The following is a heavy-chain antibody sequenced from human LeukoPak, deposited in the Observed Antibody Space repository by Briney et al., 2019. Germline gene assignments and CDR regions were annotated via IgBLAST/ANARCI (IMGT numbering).Heavy chain of an antibody. Sequence: SETLSLTCAVYGGSFGGYYWSWIRQPPGKGLEWIGDINHSGSTNYNPSLKSRVTISVDTSKNQFSLKLSSVTAADTSVYYCASSAGGSGWHSDAFDIWGQGTMVTVSS. CDR1: GGSFGGYY. CDR2: INHSGST. CDR3: ASSAGGSGWHSDAFDI. V-gene: IGHV4-34*01. D-gene: IGHD6-19*01. J-gene: IGHJ3*02.